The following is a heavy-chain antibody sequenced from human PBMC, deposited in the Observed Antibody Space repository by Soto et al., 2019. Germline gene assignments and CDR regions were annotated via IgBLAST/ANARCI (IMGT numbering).Heavy chain of an antibody. D-gene: IGHD3-10*01. CDR3: AKISWDYYGSGSFPHDAFDI. CDR2: TSYEGSNI. V-gene: IGHV3-30*18. CDR1: GFSFMSYG. J-gene: IGHJ3*02. Sequence: GGSLRLSCAASGFSFMSYGMHWVRQAPGKGLEWVAVTSYEGSNINYVHSVKGRFTISRDNSKNMLYLQMNSLKPEDTAVYYCAKISWDYYGSGSFPHDAFDIWGQGTMVTVSS.